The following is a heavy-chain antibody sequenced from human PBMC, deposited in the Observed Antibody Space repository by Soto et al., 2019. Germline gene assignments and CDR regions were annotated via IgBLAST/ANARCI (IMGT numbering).Heavy chain of an antibody. D-gene: IGHD3-16*01. Sequence: SETLSLTCSVSGGSISSSSYFWGWIRQPPGKGLEWIGSIYYSGSTYYNPSLKSRVTVSVDTSKNQFSLKLSSVTAADTAVYYYAREIDGEVDWIGPWGQGTLASGS. J-gene: IGHJ5*02. CDR2: IYYSGST. CDR1: GGSISSSSYF. CDR3: AREIDGEVDWIGP. V-gene: IGHV4-39*02.